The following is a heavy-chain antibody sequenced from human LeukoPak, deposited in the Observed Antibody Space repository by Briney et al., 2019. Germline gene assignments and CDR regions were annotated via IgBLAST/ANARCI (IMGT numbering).Heavy chain of an antibody. J-gene: IGHJ6*03. Sequence: ASETLSLTCTVTGGSISSSSYYWGWIRQPPGKGLEWMGSIYYSGTTYYNPSLESRVTISEDTSKNQFSLMLRSVTAADTAVYFCARQASDYFYYYMDVWGKGTTVTVSS. CDR1: GGSISSSSYY. CDR3: ARQASDYFYYYMDV. V-gene: IGHV4-39*01. CDR2: IYYSGTT.